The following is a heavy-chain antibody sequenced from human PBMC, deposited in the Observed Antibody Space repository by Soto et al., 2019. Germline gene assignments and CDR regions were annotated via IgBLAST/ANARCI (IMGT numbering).Heavy chain of an antibody. Sequence: GASVKVSCKAPGYNLTSYGLSWVRQAPGQGLEWMGWISPYNGYTKYAHKFLGRVTMTTGTSTSTVYMELRSLRFDDTAVYYCARVGGYDAYFDYWGHGTLVTVSS. V-gene: IGHV1-18*01. D-gene: IGHD5-12*01. CDR2: ISPYNGYT. J-gene: IGHJ4*01. CDR1: GYNLTSYG. CDR3: ARVGGYDAYFDY.